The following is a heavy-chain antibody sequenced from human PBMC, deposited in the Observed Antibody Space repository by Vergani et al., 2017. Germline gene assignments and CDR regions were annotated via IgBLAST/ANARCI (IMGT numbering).Heavy chain of an antibody. Sequence: QVQLVQSGAEVKKPGSPVKVSCKASGGTFSSYAISWVRQAPGQGLEWVGGTIPIFGTANYAQKFQGRVTITADESTSPAYMGVGSLRSEDTAVYYCARDGTGRDGYNFWYFDLWGRGTLVTVSS. CDR2: TIPIFGTA. CDR1: GGTFSSYA. D-gene: IGHD5-24*01. V-gene: IGHV1-69*01. J-gene: IGHJ2*01. CDR3: ARDGTGRDGYNFWYFDL.